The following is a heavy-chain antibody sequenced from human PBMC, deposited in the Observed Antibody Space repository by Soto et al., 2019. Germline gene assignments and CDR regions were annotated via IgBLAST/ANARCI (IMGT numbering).Heavy chain of an antibody. D-gene: IGHD3-9*01. CDR1: GGTFSSYA. J-gene: IGHJ6*02. V-gene: IGHV1-69*06. CDR2: IIPIFGTA. CDR3: ARDKRLATGNYYYGMDV. Sequence: GASVKVSCKASGGTFSSYAISWVRQAPGQGLEWMGGIIPIFGTANYAQKFQGRVTITADKSTSTAYMELSSLRSEDTAVYYGARDKRLATGNYYYGMDVWGQGTTVTVSS.